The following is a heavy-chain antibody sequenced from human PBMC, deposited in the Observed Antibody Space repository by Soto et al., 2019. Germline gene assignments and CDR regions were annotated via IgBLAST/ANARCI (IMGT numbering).Heavy chain of an antibody. V-gene: IGHV4-31*03. Sequence: SETLSLTCTVSGGSISSGGYYWSWIRQHPGKGLEWIGYIYYSGSTYYNPSLKSRVTISVDTSKNQFSLKLSSVTAADTAVYYCASLSIAVAGENDAFDIWGQGTMVTVSS. CDR1: GGSISSGGYY. J-gene: IGHJ3*02. CDR2: IYYSGST. D-gene: IGHD6-19*01. CDR3: ASLSIAVAGENDAFDI.